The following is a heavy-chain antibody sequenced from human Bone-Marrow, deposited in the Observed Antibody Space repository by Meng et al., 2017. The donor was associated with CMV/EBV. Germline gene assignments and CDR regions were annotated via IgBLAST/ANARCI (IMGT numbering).Heavy chain of an antibody. J-gene: IGHJ4*02. CDR1: GFTFSSYS. CDR2: ISSSSSYI. D-gene: IGHD3-10*01. V-gene: IGHV3-21*01. Sequence: GESLKISCAASGFTFSSYSMNWVRQAPGKGLEWVSSISSSSSYIYYADSVKGRFTISRDNAKNSLYLQMNSLRAEDTAVYYCARGPLITSSGLSWGQGTLVTVSS. CDR3: ARGPLITSSGLS.